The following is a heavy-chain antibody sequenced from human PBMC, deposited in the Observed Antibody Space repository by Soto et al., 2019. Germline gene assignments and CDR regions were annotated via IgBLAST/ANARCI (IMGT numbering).Heavy chain of an antibody. CDR1: GGSISSGDYY. CDR2: IYYSGST. D-gene: IGHD3-22*01. CDR3: ARDIPFYYDSSGYPS. Sequence: SETLSLTCTVSGGSISSGDYYWSWIRQPPGKGLEWIGYIYYSGSTYYNPSLKSRVTISVDTSKNQFSLKLSSVTAADTAVYYCARDIPFYYDSSGYPSWGQGTLVTVSS. J-gene: IGHJ4*02. V-gene: IGHV4-30-4*01.